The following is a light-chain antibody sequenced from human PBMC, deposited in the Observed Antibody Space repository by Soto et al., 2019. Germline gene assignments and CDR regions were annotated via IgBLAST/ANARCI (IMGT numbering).Light chain of an antibody. J-gene: IGKJ1*01. Sequence: EIVLPQSPGTLSLSPGEIATLSFRASQSVSSSYLAWYQQKPGQAPRLLIYGASTRATGIPARFSGSGSGTEFTLTISSLQSEDFAVYYCQQYNNWPWTFGQGTKVDIK. CDR3: QQYNNWPWT. CDR2: GAS. V-gene: IGKV3-15*01. CDR1: QSVSSSY.